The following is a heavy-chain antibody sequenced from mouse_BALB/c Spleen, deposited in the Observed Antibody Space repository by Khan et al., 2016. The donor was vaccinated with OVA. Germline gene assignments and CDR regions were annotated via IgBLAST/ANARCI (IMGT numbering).Heavy chain of an antibody. D-gene: IGHD1-1*01. V-gene: IGHV8-12*01. CDR3: VRRMYHDGSVYFDF. J-gene: IGHJ2*01. Sequence: QVTLKESGPGILQPSQTLSLTCSFSGFSLSTSGMGVSWIRQPSGKGLEWLVHIYWDDDKRYNPSLKRRLTISKDTSRNQAFLKITSVDTADTATYYCVRRMYHDGSVYFDFWGQGTTLTVSS. CDR2: IYWDDDK. CDR1: GFSLSTSGMG.